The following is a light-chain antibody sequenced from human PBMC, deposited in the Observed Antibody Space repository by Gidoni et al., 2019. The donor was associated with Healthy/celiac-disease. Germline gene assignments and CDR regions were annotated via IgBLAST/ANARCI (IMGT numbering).Light chain of an antibody. CDR2: AAS. J-gene: IGKJ3*01. CDR1: QGISNY. V-gene: IGKV1-27*01. Sequence: VQMTRSPSSPAASVGDRVTIPCRASQGISNYLAWYQQIPGKVPKLLIYAASTLQSGVPSRFSGSGSGKDFTLTISSLQHEDVATYYCQKYNSAPLTFGPGTKVDIK. CDR3: QKYNSAPLT.